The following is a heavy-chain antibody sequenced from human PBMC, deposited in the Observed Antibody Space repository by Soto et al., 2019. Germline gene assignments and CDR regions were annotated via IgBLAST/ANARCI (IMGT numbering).Heavy chain of an antibody. CDR1: GFTFSSYA. D-gene: IGHD2-21*01. J-gene: IGHJ4*02. V-gene: IGHV3-30-3*01. Sequence: QVQLVQSGGGVVQPGWSLRLSCAASGFTFSSYAMHWVRQAPGKGLEWVAVISYDGSNKYYADSVKGRFTISRDNSKNTVYMQMNSLRAEDAAVYYCVRGLVIVDYWGQGTLVIVST. CDR2: ISYDGSNK. CDR3: VRGLVIVDY.